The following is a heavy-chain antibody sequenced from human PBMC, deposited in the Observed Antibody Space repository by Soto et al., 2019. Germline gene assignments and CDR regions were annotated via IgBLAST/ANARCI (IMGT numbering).Heavy chain of an antibody. D-gene: IGHD6-19*01. CDR2: INAGNGNT. CDR1: GYTFTSYA. V-gene: IGHV1-3*01. J-gene: IGHJ4*02. CDR3: ASFKDSGYSSGWYPPSFDY. Sequence: ASVKVSCKASGYTFTSYAMHWVRQAPGQRLEWMGWINAGNGNTKYSQKFQGRVTITRDTSASTAYMELSSLRSEDTAVYYCASFKDSGYSSGWYPPSFDYWGQGTLVTVSS.